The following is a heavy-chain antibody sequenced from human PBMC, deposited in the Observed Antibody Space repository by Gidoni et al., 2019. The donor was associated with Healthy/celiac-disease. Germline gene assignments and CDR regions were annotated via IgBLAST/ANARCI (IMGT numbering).Heavy chain of an antibody. J-gene: IGHJ4*02. CDR3: ARERHSYGFYNY. CDR1: GGTFSSYA. V-gene: IGHV1-69*01. D-gene: IGHD5-18*01. Sequence: QVQLVQSGAEVKKPGSSVKVSCKASGGTFSSYAISWVRQAPGQGLEWRGGIIPIFGTANYAQNVQGRVTITADESTSTAYMELSSLRSEDTAVYYCARERHSYGFYNYWGQGTLVTVSS. CDR2: IIPIFGTA.